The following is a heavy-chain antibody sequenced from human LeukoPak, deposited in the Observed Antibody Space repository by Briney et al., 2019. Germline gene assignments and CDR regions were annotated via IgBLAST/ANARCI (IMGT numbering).Heavy chain of an antibody. J-gene: IGHJ6*03. V-gene: IGHV3-23*01. CDR2: ISHSGSI. D-gene: IGHD5-24*01. CDR1: GFTFSSYA. Sequence: GGSLRLSCAASGFTFSSYAMNWVRQAPGKGLEWVAGISHSGSISYADSVKGRFTISRDNSRNTLYLQMNSLRAEDTAVYYCAKDARWLQLHYYYYMDVWGKGTTVTVSS. CDR3: AKDARWLQLHYYYYMDV.